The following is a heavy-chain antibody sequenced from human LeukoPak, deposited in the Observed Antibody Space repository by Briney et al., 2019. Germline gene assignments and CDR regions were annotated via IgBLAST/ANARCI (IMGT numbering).Heavy chain of an antibody. D-gene: IGHD3-10*01. J-gene: IGHJ4*02. CDR1: GGSFSGYY. V-gene: IGHV4-34*01. Sequence: SETPSLTCAVYGGSFSGYYWSWIRQPPGKGLEWIGEINHSGSTNYNPSLKSRVTISVDTSKNQFSLKLSSVTAADTAVYYCASTMYYYGSRYFDYWGQGTLVTVSS. CDR3: ASTMYYYGSRYFDY. CDR2: INHSGST.